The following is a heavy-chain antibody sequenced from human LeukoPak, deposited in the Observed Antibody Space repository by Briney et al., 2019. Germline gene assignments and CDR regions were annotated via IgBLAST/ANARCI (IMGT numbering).Heavy chain of an antibody. J-gene: IGHJ3*02. CDR3: ARSTHRDSDAFDI. CDR2: ISGYNGNT. Sequence: ASVKVSCKASGYTFTSYCITWVRQAPGQGLEWMGWISGYNGNTNYAQKLQGRVTMTTDTSTSTAYMDLRSLRSDDTAMYYCARSTHRDSDAFDIWGKGTMVIVSS. CDR1: GYTFTSYC. V-gene: IGHV1-18*01. D-gene: IGHD2-2*01.